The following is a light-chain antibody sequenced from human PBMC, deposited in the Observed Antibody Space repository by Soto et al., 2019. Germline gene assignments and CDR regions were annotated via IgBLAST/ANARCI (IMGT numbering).Light chain of an antibody. CDR2: GAS. J-gene: IGKJ5*01. Sequence: EIVLTQSPGTLSLSPGERATLSCRASQSVSSHLAWYQQRPGQAPRLLIYGASTRATGIPDRFSGSGSGTDFTLTISRLEPEDFALYYCQHYVERSPITFGQGTRLEIK. V-gene: IGKV3-20*01. CDR1: QSVSSH. CDR3: QHYVERSPIT.